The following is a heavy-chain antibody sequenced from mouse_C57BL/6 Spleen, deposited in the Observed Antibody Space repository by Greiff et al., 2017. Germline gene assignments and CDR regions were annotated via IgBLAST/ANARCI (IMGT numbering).Heavy chain of an antibody. CDR1: GYAFSSSW. Sequence: QVQLQQSGPELVKPGASVKISCKASGYAFSSSWMNWVKQRPGKGLEWIGRIYPGDGDTNYNGKFKGKATLTADKSSSTAYMQLSSLTSEDSAVYFCARQLRLLRNAMDDWGQGTSVTVSS. CDR3: ARQLRLLRNAMDD. V-gene: IGHV1-82*01. CDR2: IYPGDGDT. D-gene: IGHD3-2*02. J-gene: IGHJ4*01.